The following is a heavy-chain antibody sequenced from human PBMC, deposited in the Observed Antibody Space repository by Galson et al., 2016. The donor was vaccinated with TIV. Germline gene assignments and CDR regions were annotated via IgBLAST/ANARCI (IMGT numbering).Heavy chain of an antibody. V-gene: IGHV1-69*06. CDR3: ATVNTNSRKYFDY. D-gene: IGHD4-11*01. Sequence: SVKVSCKASGGIFSNFVISWVRQAPGQGLEWMGSINPIFGTANYAQKFQGRVTITADTSTSTFYMDLSSLRSEDTALYYCATVNTNSRKYFDYWGQGIQVTVS. CDR2: INPIFGTA. CDR1: GGIFSNFV. J-gene: IGHJ4*02.